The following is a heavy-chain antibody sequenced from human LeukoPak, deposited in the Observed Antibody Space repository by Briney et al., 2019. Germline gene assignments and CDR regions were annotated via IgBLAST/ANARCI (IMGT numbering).Heavy chain of an antibody. D-gene: IGHD3-10*01. V-gene: IGHV3-74*01. Sequence: PGGSLRLSCAASGFTFSRHWMHWVRQAPGKGLVWISRINSDASDTNYADFVKGRFTISRDNAKNTVYLQINSLRDEDTAVYYCAKASRLLWFGELLSGGRNWFDPWGQGTLVTVSS. CDR2: INSDASDT. CDR3: AKASRLLWFGELLSGGRNWFDP. J-gene: IGHJ5*02. CDR1: GFTFSRHW.